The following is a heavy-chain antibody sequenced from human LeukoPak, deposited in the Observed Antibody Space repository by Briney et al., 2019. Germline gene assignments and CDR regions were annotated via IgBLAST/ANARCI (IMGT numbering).Heavy chain of an antibody. CDR3: ARQVLTTTVTTSQFDY. Sequence: GESLKISCKGSGYSFTSYWIGWVRQMPGKGLEWMGIIYPGDSDTRYSPSFQGQVTISADKSISTAYLQWSSLKASDTAVYYCARQVLTTTVTTSQFDYWGQGTLGTVSS. J-gene: IGHJ4*02. CDR2: IYPGDSDT. V-gene: IGHV5-51*01. CDR1: GYSFTSYW. D-gene: IGHD4-17*01.